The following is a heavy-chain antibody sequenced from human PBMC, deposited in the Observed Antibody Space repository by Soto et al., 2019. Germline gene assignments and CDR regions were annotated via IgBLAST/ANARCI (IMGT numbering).Heavy chain of an antibody. CDR2: ISLYSDGT. D-gene: IGHD2-2*01. J-gene: IGHJ5*02. V-gene: IGHV1-18*01. CDR1: GCTLSNYG. Sequence: ASVKVSCKSSGCTLSNYGSTWVRQAPGQPLEWLGWISLYSDGTNYAQKFQGRVSMTTDTPTTTAYMELRSLRSDDTAVYYCARVVPGAEAWFGPWGQGTLVPVSS. CDR3: ARVVPGAEAWFGP.